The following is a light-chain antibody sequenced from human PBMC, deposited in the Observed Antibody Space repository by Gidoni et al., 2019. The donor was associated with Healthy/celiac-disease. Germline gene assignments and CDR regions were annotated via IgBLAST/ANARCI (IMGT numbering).Light chain of an antibody. CDR2: AAF. CDR1: QIISSY. CDR3: QQNDNTLWT. V-gene: IGKV1-39*01. J-gene: IGKJ1*01. Sequence: DIPMTQSPSSLAASVGDRVTITCRASQIISSYLNWYQQKPGKAPKLLIYAAFSLKSGVPSRFSGSGSGTDFTLTISSLQPEDIATYYCQQNDNTLWTFGQGTKVEIK.